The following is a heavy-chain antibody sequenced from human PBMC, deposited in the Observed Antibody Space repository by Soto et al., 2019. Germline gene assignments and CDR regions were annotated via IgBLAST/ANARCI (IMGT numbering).Heavy chain of an antibody. CDR3: ARGSKYYGSGSYYNVWYYGMDV. J-gene: IGHJ6*02. D-gene: IGHD3-10*01. CDR1: GGTFSSYA. Sequence: QVQLVQSGAEVKKPGSSVKVSCKASGGTFSSYAISWVRQAPGQGLEWMGGIIPIFGTANYAQKFQGRVTITADESTSTGYMELSSMRSEDTAVYYCARGSKYYGSGSYYNVWYYGMDVWGQGTTVTVSS. CDR2: IIPIFGTA. V-gene: IGHV1-69*01.